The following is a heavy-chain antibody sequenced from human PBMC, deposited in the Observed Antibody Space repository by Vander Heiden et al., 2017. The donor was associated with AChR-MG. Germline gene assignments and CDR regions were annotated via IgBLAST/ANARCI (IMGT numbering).Heavy chain of an antibody. Sequence: QVQLVESGGGVVQPGKALRLSGITSGFAFSRFAVHWVRQAPGKGLEWVAVISDDGSSKYYADSVKGRCTISRDNSKKAVDLQMNSLRAEDSAVYYCARDRLTATTSFDYWGQGTLVTVSS. D-gene: IGHD4-17*01. CDR2: ISDDGSSK. V-gene: IGHV3-30-3*01. CDR3: ARDRLTATTSFDY. CDR1: GFAFSRFA. J-gene: IGHJ4*02.